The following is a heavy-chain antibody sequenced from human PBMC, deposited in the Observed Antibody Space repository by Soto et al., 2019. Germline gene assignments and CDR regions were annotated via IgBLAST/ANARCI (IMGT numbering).Heavy chain of an antibody. CDR3: AREQLELFAFDI. CDR2: ISYDGSNK. V-gene: IGHV3-30-3*01. CDR1: GFTFSSYA. J-gene: IGHJ3*02. Sequence: GGSLRLSCAASGFTFSSYAMHWVRQAPGKGLEWVAVISYDGSNKYYADSVKGRFTISRDNSKNTLYLQMNSLRAEDTAVYYCAREQLELFAFDIWGQGTMVTVSS. D-gene: IGHD1-7*01.